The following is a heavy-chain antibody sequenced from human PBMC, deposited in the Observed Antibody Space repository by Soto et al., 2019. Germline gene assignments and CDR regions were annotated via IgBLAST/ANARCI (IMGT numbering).Heavy chain of an antibody. CDR3: ATLGGYCIGGSCYRGPSFDF. V-gene: IGHV1-24*01. D-gene: IGHD2-15*01. Sequence: GASVKVSCKVSGYTLTELSMHWVRQAPGKGLEWMGGFDPEDGETIYAQKFQGRVTMTEDTSTDTAYMELSSLRSEDTAVYYCATLGGYCIGGSCYRGPSFDFWGQGTLVTVSS. J-gene: IGHJ4*02. CDR1: GYTLTELS. CDR2: FDPEDGET.